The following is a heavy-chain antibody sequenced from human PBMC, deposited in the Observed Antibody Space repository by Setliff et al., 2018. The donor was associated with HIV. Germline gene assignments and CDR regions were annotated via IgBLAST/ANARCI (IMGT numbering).Heavy chain of an antibody. CDR2: ISSNGGST. Sequence: GSLRLSCVASGFTFSTFAMHWVRQAPGKGLEYVSAISSNGGSTYYADSVKGRFTISRDNSKNTLYLQMGSLRAEDMAVYYCARRGYCSSTTCYYDYWGQGTLVTVSS. J-gene: IGHJ4*02. D-gene: IGHD2-2*01. CDR3: ARRGYCSSTTCYYDY. CDR1: GFTFSTFA. V-gene: IGHV3-64*02.